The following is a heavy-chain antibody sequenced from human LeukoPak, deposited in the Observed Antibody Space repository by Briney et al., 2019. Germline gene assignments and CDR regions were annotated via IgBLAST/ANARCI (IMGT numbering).Heavy chain of an antibody. D-gene: IGHD5-24*01. CDR2: IDPRDSYT. V-gene: IGHV5-10-1*01. Sequence: GESLRISCKASGYTFTNYWVSWVRQMPGKGLEWMGRIDPRDSYTNYSPSFQGHVTISVDKSISTAYLQWSSLKASDTAMYYCARREMATTSSDYWGQGTLVTVSS. CDR3: ARREMATTSSDY. CDR1: GYTFTNYW. J-gene: IGHJ4*02.